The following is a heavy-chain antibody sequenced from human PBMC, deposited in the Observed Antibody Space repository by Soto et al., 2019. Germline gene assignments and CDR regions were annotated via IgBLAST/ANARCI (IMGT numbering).Heavy chain of an antibody. V-gene: IGHV1-69*05. Sequence: LLRGYLEASGAAFSIYAISLVRQDPTKALPLIGGIIPIFGTANYAQNLQGRVTMTTDTSTSTAYMELRSLRSDDTAVYYCARNLCPRSGGRCHFYFYHGMDVWGQGTTVTGSS. CDR2: IIPIFGTA. J-gene: IGHJ6*02. CDR1: GAAFSIYA. CDR3: ARNLCPRSGGRCHFYFYHGMDV. D-gene: IGHD2-15*01.